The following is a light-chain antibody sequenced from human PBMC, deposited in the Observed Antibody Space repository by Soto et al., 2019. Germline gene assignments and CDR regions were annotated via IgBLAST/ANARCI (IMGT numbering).Light chain of an antibody. J-gene: IGKJ1*01. Sequence: DIVLTQSPGTLSLSPGERATLYCRSSQTVNANFLAWYQQKPGQAPRLLIYGASSRATGFPDRFSGSGSGTDLTLTISRLETEDFAVYYCQLYDSSSWTFGQGTKVDI. CDR2: GAS. CDR3: QLYDSSSWT. CDR1: QTVNANF. V-gene: IGKV3-20*01.